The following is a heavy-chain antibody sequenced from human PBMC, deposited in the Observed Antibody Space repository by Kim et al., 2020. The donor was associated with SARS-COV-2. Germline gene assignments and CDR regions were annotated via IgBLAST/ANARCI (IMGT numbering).Heavy chain of an antibody. CDR3: ARVWSITMVRWRYGMDV. D-gene: IGHD3-10*01. Sequence: GGSLRLSCAASGFTFSSYAMHWVRQAPGKGLEWVAVISYDGSNKYYADSVKGRFTISRDNSKNTPYLQMNSLRAEDTAVYYCARVWSITMVRWRYGMDVWGQGTTVTVSS. CDR1: GFTFSSYA. V-gene: IGHV3-30*04. CDR2: ISYDGSNK. J-gene: IGHJ6*02.